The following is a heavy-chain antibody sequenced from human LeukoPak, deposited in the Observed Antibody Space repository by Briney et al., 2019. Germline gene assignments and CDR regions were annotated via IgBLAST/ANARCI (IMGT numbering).Heavy chain of an antibody. D-gene: IGHD1-26*01. Sequence: GGSLRLSCAASGFTFSSYSMNWVRQAPGKGLEWVSGINWNGGSTGYADSVKGRFTISRDNAKNSLYLQMNSLRAEDTALYYCASSVSGSYLEGIDYWGQGTLVTVSS. CDR3: ASSVSGSYLEGIDY. CDR2: INWNGGST. J-gene: IGHJ4*02. CDR1: GFTFSSYS. V-gene: IGHV3-20*04.